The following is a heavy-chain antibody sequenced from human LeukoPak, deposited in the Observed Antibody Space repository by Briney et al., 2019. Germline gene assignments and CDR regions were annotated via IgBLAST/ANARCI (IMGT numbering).Heavy chain of an antibody. CDR1: GGSISSSSYY. CDR2: IYYSGSS. J-gene: IGHJ4*02. CDR3: ARHVDTATDYFDY. D-gene: IGHD5-18*01. V-gene: IGHV4-39*01. Sequence: PSETLSLTCTVSGGSISSSSYYWGWIRQPPGKVLEWIGSIYYSGSSYYNPSLKSRVTISVHTSKNQFSLKLSSVTAADTAVYYCARHVDTATDYFDYWGQGTLVTVSS.